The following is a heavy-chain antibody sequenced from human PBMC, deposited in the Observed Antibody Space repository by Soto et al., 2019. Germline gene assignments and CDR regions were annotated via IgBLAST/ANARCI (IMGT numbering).Heavy chain of an antibody. V-gene: IGHV3-48*02. CDR2: ISSSSSTI. J-gene: IGHJ5*02. CDR3: AREPVIAAGNWFDP. CDR1: GFTFSSYS. Sequence: GGSLRLSCAASGFTFSSYSMNWVRQDPGKGLEWVSYISSSSSTIYYADFVKGRFTISRDNAKNSLYLQMNSLRDEDTAVYYCAREPVIAAGNWFDPWGKGTLVTVSS. D-gene: IGHD6-13*01.